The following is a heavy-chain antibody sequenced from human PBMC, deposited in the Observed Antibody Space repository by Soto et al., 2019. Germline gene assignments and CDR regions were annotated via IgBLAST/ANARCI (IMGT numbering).Heavy chain of an antibody. CDR3: ARSNSSSWDYYYYYGMDV. CDR2: IIPIFGTA. V-gene: IGHV1-69*13. Sequence: SVKVSCKASGGTFSSYAISWVRQAPGQGLEWMGGIIPIFGTANYAQKFQGRVTITADESTSTAYMELSSLRSEDTAVYYCARSNSSSWDYYYYYGMDVWGQGTTVTVSS. D-gene: IGHD6-13*01. CDR1: GGTFSSYA. J-gene: IGHJ6*02.